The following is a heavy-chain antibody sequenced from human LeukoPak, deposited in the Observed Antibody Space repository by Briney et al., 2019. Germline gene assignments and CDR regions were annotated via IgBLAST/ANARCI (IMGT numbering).Heavy chain of an antibody. V-gene: IGHV3-13*01. J-gene: IGHJ4*02. Sequence: GGSLRLSCTASGFTLGSHDMHWVRQIPGQGLEWVAAVSSGFHAFFADSVQGRFTVSREDARNSLYLQMNSLRGGDTAVYYCVREARGYHYTYFDYWGQGTLVTVSS. CDR3: VREARGYHYTYFDY. CDR2: VSSGFHA. CDR1: GFTLGSHD. D-gene: IGHD5-18*01.